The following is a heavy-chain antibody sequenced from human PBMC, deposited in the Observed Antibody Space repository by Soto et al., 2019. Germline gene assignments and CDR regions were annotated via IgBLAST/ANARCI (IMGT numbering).Heavy chain of an antibody. V-gene: IGHV4-34*01. J-gene: IGHJ6*02. D-gene: IGHD3-10*01. Sequence: PSETLSLTCAVYGGSFSGYYWSWIRQPPGKGLEWIGEINHSGSTNYNPSLKSRVTISVDTSKNQFSLKLSSVTAADTAVYYCARGYYYGSGSYYFSPPYYYYGMDVWGQGTTVTVSS. CDR1: GGSFSGYY. CDR3: ARGYYYGSGSYYFSPPYYYYGMDV. CDR2: INHSGST.